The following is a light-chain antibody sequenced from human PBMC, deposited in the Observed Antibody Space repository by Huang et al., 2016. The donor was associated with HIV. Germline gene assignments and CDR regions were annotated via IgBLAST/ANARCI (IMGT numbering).Light chain of an antibody. J-gene: IGKJ2*01. V-gene: IGKV3-15*01. CDR2: AVS. CDR3: QQYYNWPPVT. Sequence: EIVMTQSPATLSVSPGERATLSCRASQSLSSNLAWYQQKPGQAPRLLIYAVSTRATGIPARFSGSGSGTEFTLTINSLQSEDFAVYYCQQYYNWPPVTYGQGTKLEIK. CDR1: QSLSSN.